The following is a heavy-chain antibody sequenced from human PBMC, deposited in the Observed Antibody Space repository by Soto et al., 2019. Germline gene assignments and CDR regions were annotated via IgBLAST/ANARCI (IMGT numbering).Heavy chain of an antibody. Sequence: SETLSLTCTVSGGSISSSLYYWVWIRQPPGKGLEWIGSTYYSGSASYNPSLKSRVTVSLETPKNQFSLRLSSVTAADSAVYFCARHGRNTNIAQPKHYAMDVWGQGTTVTVSS. J-gene: IGHJ6*02. D-gene: IGHD2-8*01. CDR1: GGSISSSLYY. CDR3: ARHGRNTNIAQPKHYAMDV. V-gene: IGHV4-39*01. CDR2: TYYSGSA.